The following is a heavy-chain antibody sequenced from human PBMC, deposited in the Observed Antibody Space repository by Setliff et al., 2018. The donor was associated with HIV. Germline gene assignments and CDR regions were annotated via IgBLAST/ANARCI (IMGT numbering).Heavy chain of an antibody. D-gene: IGHD3-16*01. CDR2: IFISGIT. V-gene: IGHV4-59*08. CDR1: GDSISSYY. Sequence: SETLSLTCTVSGDSISSYYWTWIRQPPGKGLEWIGYIFISGITNYNPSLESRLTISIDTSKNQFSLKLNSVTATDTAVYYCARRTFGSGRLDPWGQGTLVTVSS. CDR3: ARRTFGSGRLDP. J-gene: IGHJ5*02.